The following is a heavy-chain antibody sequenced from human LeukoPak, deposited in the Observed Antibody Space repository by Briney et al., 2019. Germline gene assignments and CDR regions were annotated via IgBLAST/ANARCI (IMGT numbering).Heavy chain of an antibody. CDR3: ASGQGGFV. V-gene: IGHV3-30*03. J-gene: IGHJ4*02. CDR1: GFTFRTYS. Sequence: GSLRLSCAASGFTFRTYSINWVRQAPGKGLEWVAVISYDGSNKYYADSVKGRFTISRDNSKNTLYLQMNSLRAEDTAVYYCASGQGGFVWGQGTLVTVSS. CDR2: ISYDGSNK. D-gene: IGHD3-10*01.